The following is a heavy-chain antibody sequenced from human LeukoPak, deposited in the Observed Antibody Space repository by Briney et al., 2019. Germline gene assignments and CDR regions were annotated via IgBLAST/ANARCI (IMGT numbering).Heavy chain of an antibody. D-gene: IGHD2-21*02. Sequence: GGSLRLSCAASGFTFSDHYMDWVRQAPGKGLEWVSYISSSSSTIYYADSVKGRFTISRDNAKNSLYLQMNSLRAEDTAVYYCARDRQESYCGGDCYSDAFDIWGQGTMVTVSS. CDR1: GFTFSDHY. CDR3: ARDRQESYCGGDCYSDAFDI. J-gene: IGHJ3*02. V-gene: IGHV3-11*04. CDR2: ISSSSSTI.